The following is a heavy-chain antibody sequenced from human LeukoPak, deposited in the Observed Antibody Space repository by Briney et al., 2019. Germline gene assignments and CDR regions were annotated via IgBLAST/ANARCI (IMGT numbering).Heavy chain of an antibody. CDR1: GFTFSSYW. D-gene: IGHD6-13*01. CDR3: ARETDSSSWYYYYYGMDV. J-gene: IGHJ6*02. V-gene: IGHV3-7*01. Sequence: GGSLRLSCAASGFTFSSYWMSWVRQAPGKGLEWVANIKQDGSEKYYVDSVKGRFTISRDNAKNSLYLQMNSLRAEDTAVYYCARETDSSSWYYYYYGMDVWGQGTTVTVSS. CDR2: IKQDGSEK.